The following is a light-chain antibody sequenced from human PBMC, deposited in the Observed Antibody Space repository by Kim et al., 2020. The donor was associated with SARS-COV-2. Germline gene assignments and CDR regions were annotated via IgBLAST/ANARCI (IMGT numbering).Light chain of an antibody. CDR2: RTN. J-gene: IGLJ3*02. CDR3: SAWESNLSIWL. CDR1: NHYVCNHG. V-gene: IGLV10-54*01. Sequence: QTATFTCTGNNHYVCNHGVASLPHHQGHPPNLLSYRTNNWPSVISDRFSASRSGNTASLNITRLQPEDEADYYCSAWESNLSIWLFGGGTQLTVL.